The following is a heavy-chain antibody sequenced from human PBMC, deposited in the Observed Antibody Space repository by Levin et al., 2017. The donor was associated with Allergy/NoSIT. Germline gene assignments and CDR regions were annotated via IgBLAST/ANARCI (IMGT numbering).Heavy chain of an antibody. V-gene: IGHV3-49*03. CDR1: GFNFGDYA. D-gene: IGHD2-15*01. J-gene: IGHJ3*02. Sequence: GGSLRLSCTASGFNFGDYAMSWFRQAPGKGLEWVGFSRSKVYGGTIEYAASVKGRFTISRDDSKGIAYLQMISLKTEDTAIYYCSICIGGRLLGAFDIWGQGTKVTVSS. CDR3: SICIGGRLLGAFDI. CDR2: SRSKVYGGTI.